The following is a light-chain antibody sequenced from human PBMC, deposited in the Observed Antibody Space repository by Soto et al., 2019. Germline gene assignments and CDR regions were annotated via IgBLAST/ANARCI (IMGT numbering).Light chain of an antibody. CDR3: SSFATSGTTVI. J-gene: IGLJ2*01. V-gene: IGLV2-14*01. CDR2: EVT. Sequence: QSALTQPASVSGSPGQSITISCTGTNNDVGAYPYVSWYQQHPGTAPKLIIYEVTNRPSGISVRFSGSKSGNTASLTISGLQAEDESDYYCSSFATSGTTVIFGGGTKLTVL. CDR1: NNDVGAYPY.